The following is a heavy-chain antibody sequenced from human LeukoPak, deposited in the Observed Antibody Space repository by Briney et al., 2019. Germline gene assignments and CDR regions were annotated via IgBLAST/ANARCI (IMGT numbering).Heavy chain of an antibody. D-gene: IGHD1-26*01. J-gene: IGHJ3*02. CDR2: IYYSGST. V-gene: IGHV4-59*01. Sequence: SETLSLTCTVSGGSLSFYHWSWSRQPPGKGLEWIGKIYYSGSTNYNPSLKSRVTISVDTSSNQFSLKLSSVTAADTAVYYCAILGSDAFDIWGQGTMVTVSS. CDR3: AILGSDAFDI. CDR1: GGSLSFYH.